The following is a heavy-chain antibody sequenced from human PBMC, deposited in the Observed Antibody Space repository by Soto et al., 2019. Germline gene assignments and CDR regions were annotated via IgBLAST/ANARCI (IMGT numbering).Heavy chain of an antibody. CDR3: ANLDSSSWYRGDY. V-gene: IGHV3-23*01. J-gene: IGHJ4*02. CDR2: ISGSGGST. Sequence: EVQLLESGGGLVQPGGSLRLSCAASGLTFSSYAMSWVRQAPGKGLEWVSAISGSGGSTYYADSVKGRFTISRDNSKNTLYLQMNSLRAEDTAVYYCANLDSSSWYRGDYWGQGTLVTVSS. D-gene: IGHD6-13*01. CDR1: GLTFSSYA.